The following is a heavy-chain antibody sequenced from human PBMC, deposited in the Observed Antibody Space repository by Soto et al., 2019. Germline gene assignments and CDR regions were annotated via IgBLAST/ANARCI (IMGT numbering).Heavy chain of an antibody. J-gene: IGHJ4*02. CDR2: INAGNGNT. D-gene: IGHD3-22*01. Sequence: ASVKVSCKASGYTFTGYAMHWVRQAPGQRLEWMGWINAGNGNTKYSQKFQGRVTITRDTSASTAYMELSSLRSEDTAVYYCARSPYDSSGYYLFDYWGQGTLVTVSS. V-gene: IGHV1-3*01. CDR1: GYTFTGYA. CDR3: ARSPYDSSGYYLFDY.